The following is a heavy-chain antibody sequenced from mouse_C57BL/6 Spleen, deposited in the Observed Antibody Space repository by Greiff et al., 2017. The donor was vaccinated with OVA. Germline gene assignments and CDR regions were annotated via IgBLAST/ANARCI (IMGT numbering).Heavy chain of an antibody. Sequence: QVQLQQPGAELVKPGASVKMSCKASGYTFTSYWITWVKQRPGQGLEWIGDIYPDSGSTNYNEKFKSKATLSVDTSSSTAYMQLRSLTSEVSAVYYCANLYYSSSDWYFDVWGTGTTVTVSS. CDR2: IYPDSGST. CDR1: GYTFTSYW. CDR3: ANLYYSSSDWYFDV. D-gene: IGHD1-1*01. V-gene: IGHV1-55*01. J-gene: IGHJ1*03.